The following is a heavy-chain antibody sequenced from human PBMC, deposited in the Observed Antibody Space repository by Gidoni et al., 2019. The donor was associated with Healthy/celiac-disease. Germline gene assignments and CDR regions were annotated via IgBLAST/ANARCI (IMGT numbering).Heavy chain of an antibody. CDR1: GGSISSSSYY. D-gene: IGHD5-18*01. V-gene: IGHV4-39*01. J-gene: IGHJ6*02. CDR3: ASPAWIQLWWTEDDYYGMDV. Sequence: QLQLQESGPGLVKPSETLSLTCTVSGGSISSSSYYWGWIRQPPGKELEWIGSIYYSGSTYYNPSLKSRVTISVDTSKNQFSLKLSSVTAADTAVYYCASPAWIQLWWTEDDYYGMDVWGQGTTVTVSS. CDR2: IYYSGST.